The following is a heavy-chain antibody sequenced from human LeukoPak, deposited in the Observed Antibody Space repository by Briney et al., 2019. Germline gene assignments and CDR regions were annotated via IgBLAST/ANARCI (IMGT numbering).Heavy chain of an antibody. D-gene: IGHD1-26*01. V-gene: IGHV4-4*07. CDR1: GVSINNYY. J-gene: IGHJ4*02. Sequence: TLTLPCTVTGVSINNYYWGWIRQPARKRLEWIGRMYISGSTNYNPSLKSRVTISIDKPKNQFSLKLRSVTAADTALYYCARDYLVGAPLDSWGQGTLVTVSS. CDR2: MYISGST. CDR3: ARDYLVGAPLDS.